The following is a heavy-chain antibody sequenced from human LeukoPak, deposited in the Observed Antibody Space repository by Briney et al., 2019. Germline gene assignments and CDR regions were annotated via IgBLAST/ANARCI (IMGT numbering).Heavy chain of an antibody. V-gene: IGHV3-33*01. CDR2: IWYGGSNR. D-gene: IGHD3-10*01. J-gene: IGHJ3*02. Sequence: GRSLRLSCAAAGFIFSTYGMHWVRQAPSKGLGWVAIIWYGGSNRSYAHYVKGRFTISRDNSKNTVYLQMNSLRGEDTAVYYCARERGSGSHYAIDIWGQGTMVTVSS. CDR3: ARERGSGSHYAIDI. CDR1: GFIFSTYG.